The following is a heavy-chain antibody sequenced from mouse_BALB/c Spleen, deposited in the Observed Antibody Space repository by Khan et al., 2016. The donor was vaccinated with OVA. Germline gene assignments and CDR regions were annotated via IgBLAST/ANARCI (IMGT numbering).Heavy chain of an antibody. J-gene: IGHJ3*01. CDR2: IDYSGST. V-gene: IGHV3-2*02. CDR3: VRGRSY. CDR1: GYSITSDYA. Sequence: EVPLQESGPGLVKPSQSLSLTCTVTGYSITSDYAWNWIRQFPGNRLEWMGYIDYSGSTSKKPSLKSRMSITRDTSKNQIFLQLNSVTTEDTATYYCVRGRSYWGQGTLVTVAA.